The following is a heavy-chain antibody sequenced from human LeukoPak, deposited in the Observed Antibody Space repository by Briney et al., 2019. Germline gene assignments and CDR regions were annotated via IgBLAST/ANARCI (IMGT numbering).Heavy chain of an antibody. J-gene: IGHJ4*02. D-gene: IGHD3-9*01. CDR3: ARGSRDILTGQTRYYFDY. CDR1: GYTLTELS. Sequence: ASVKVSCKVSGYTLTELSMHWVRQAPGKGLEWMGGFDPEDGETIYAQKFQGRVTMTEDTSTDTAYMELSRLRSDDTAVYYCARGSRDILTGQTRYYFDYWGQGTLVTVSS. CDR2: FDPEDGET. V-gene: IGHV1-24*01.